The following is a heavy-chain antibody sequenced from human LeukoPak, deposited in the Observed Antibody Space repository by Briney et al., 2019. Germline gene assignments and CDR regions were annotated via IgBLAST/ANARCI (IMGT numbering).Heavy chain of an antibody. CDR3: AREDYGGSDAFDI. D-gene: IGHD4-23*01. J-gene: IGHJ3*02. CDR1: GFTFSSYE. Sequence: PGGSLRLSCAASGFTFSSYEMNWVRQAPGKGLEWVSYISSSGSTIYYADSVKGRFTISRDNAKNSLYLQMNSLRAEDTAVYYCAREDYGGSDAFDIWGQGTMVTVSS. V-gene: IGHV3-48*03. CDR2: ISSSGSTI.